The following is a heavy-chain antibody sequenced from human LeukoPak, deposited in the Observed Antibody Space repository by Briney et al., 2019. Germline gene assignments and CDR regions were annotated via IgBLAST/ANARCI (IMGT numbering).Heavy chain of an antibody. CDR1: GGTFSSYA. J-gene: IGHJ6*02. CDR2: IIPIFGTA. Sequence: SVKVSCKASGGTFSSYAISWVRQAAGQGLEWMGGIIPIFGTANYAQKFQGRVTITADESTSTAYMELSSLRSEDTAVYYCARVGGLLWFGELSRPPMDVWGQGTTVTVSS. D-gene: IGHD3-10*01. CDR3: ARVGGLLWFGELSRPPMDV. V-gene: IGHV1-69*13.